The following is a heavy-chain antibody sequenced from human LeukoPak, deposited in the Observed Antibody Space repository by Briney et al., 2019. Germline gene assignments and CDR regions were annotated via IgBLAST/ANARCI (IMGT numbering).Heavy chain of an antibody. Sequence: GGSLRLSCAAPGFTFSSYWMHWVRQAPGKGLVWVSRIKGDGRHTIYADSVKGRFTISRDNAKNTLYLQMKSLRAEDTAVYYCVRDWDHYDFDSWGQGTLVTVSS. CDR1: GFTFSSYW. CDR2: IKGDGRHT. J-gene: IGHJ5*01. D-gene: IGHD3-16*01. CDR3: VRDWDHYDFDS. V-gene: IGHV3-74*01.